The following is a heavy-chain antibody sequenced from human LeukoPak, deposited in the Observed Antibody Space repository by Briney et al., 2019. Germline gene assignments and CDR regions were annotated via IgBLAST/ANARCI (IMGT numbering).Heavy chain of an antibody. J-gene: IGHJ1*01. CDR3: MRDRWGENL. D-gene: IGHD3-10*01. CDR1: GYTSTGYY. V-gene: IGHV1-2*02. Sequence: ASVNVSCEVSGYTSTGYYINCVAQAPGQGLEWMGWIDSDSGGTRYAENFQGRVTMTRDKSISTVYMELSGLRPDDTAVYYCMRDRWGENLWGQNPRVTVSP. CDR2: IDSDSGGT.